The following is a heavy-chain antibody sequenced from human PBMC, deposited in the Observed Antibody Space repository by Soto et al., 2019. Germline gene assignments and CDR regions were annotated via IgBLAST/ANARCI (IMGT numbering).Heavy chain of an antibody. CDR1: GFTFSSYA. V-gene: IGHV3-30-3*01. Sequence: GGSLRLSCAASGFTFSSYAMHWVRQAPGKGLEWVAVISYDGSNKYYADSVKGRFTISRDNSKNTLYLQMNSLRAEDTAAYYCARDPRPLEQYYFDYWGQGTLVTVSS. CDR2: ISYDGSNK. J-gene: IGHJ4*02. CDR3: ARDPRPLEQYYFDY. D-gene: IGHD3-3*01.